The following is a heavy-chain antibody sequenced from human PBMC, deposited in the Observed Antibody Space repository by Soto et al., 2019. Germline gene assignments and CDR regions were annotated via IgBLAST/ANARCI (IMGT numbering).Heavy chain of an antibody. D-gene: IGHD2-15*01. V-gene: IGHV3-66*01. Sequence: PGGSLRLSCAASGFTVSSNYMSWVRQAPGKGLEWVSVIYSGGSTYYADSVKGRFTISRDNSKNTLYLQMNSLRAEDTAVYYCARDQPDTYQWSAYYYYGMDVWGQGTTVTVSS. CDR2: IYSGGST. CDR1: GFTVSSNY. CDR3: ARDQPDTYQWSAYYYYGMDV. J-gene: IGHJ6*02.